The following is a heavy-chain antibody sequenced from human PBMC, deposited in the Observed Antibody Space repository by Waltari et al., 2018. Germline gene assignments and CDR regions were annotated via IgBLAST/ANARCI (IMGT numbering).Heavy chain of an antibody. J-gene: IGHJ5*02. CDR1: GGSISSYY. V-gene: IGHV4-59*01. CDR2: IYYSGST. CDR3: ARVVVAASTTVWFDP. Sequence: QVQLQESGPGLVKPSETLSLTCTVSGGSISSYYWSWIRQPPGTGLEWIGYIYYSGSTNYNPSLKSRVTISVDTSKNQFSLKLSSVTAADTAVYYCARVVVAASTTVWFDPWGQGTLVTVSS. D-gene: IGHD2-15*01.